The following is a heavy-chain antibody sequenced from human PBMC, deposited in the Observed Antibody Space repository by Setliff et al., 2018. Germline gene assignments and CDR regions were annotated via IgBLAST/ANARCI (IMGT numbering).Heavy chain of an antibody. CDR3: ATIELGYFWSGIYFFDY. Sequence: GASVKVSCKAFGYTLGEVSMHWVRQAAGKGLEWLGGFDHEDGEPVYSQKFQGRVTVTEDSSTYTAYMEVSGLRSEDTAVYYCATIELGYFWSGIYFFDYWGQGTLVTVSS. D-gene: IGHD3-3*01. V-gene: IGHV1-24*01. CDR2: FDHEDGEP. CDR1: GYTLGEVS. J-gene: IGHJ4*02.